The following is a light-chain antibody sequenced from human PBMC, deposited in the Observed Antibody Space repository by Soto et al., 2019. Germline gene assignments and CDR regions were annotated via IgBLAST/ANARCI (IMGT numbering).Light chain of an antibody. CDR1: QSVLFSSNNKNY. V-gene: IGKV4-1*01. CDR3: QQYYSSPFT. CDR2: GSS. J-gene: IGKJ3*01. Sequence: DIVMTQSPDSLAVSLGERATINCKSSQSVLFSSNNKNYLAWYQQKPGQPPKLLIYGSSTRESGVPDRFSASGSGTDFTLTISSLQAEDVAVYYCQQYYSSPFTFGPGTKVDIK.